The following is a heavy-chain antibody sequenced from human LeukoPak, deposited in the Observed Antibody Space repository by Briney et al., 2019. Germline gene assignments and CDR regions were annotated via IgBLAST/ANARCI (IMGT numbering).Heavy chain of an antibody. Sequence: GGSLRLSCAASGFTFSSYAMSWVRQAPGKGLEWVTAVSGSGGSTYNADSVKGRFTISRDNSENTLNLQMNSLRAEDTAVYYCAKERYINGWALFDYWGQGTLVTVSS. CDR3: AKERYINGWALFDY. D-gene: IGHD6-19*01. V-gene: IGHV3-23*01. CDR2: VSGSGGST. J-gene: IGHJ4*02. CDR1: GFTFSSYA.